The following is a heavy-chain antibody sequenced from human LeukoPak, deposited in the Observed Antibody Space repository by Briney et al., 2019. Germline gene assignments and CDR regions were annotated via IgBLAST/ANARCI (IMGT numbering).Heavy chain of an antibody. D-gene: IGHD6-19*01. CDR1: GGSISRGGYS. CDR3: ARDRVGCFDY. CDR2: IYHSGST. Sequence: PSETLSLTCAVSGGSISRGGYSWSWIRQPPGKGLEWIVYIYHSGSTYYNPSLKSRVTISVDRSKNQFSLKLSSVTAADTAVYYCARDRVGCFDYWGQGTLVTVSS. V-gene: IGHV4-30-2*01. J-gene: IGHJ4*02.